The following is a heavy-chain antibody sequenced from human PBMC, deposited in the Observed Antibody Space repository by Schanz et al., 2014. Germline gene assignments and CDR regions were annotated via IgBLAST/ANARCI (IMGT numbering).Heavy chain of an antibody. J-gene: IGHJ4*02. CDR3: ARDPNSVNEIDY. Sequence: EVQLVESGGGLVQPGRSLRLSCAASGFTFSDHWMSWVRQPPGKGLEWVANIKGDSSEKNYVDSVKGRFTLSRDNAKNSMYLQMNSLRVEDTAVYYCARDPNSVNEIDYWGQGTLVTVSS. CDR1: GFTFSDHW. CDR2: IKGDSSEK. D-gene: IGHD5-12*01. V-gene: IGHV3-7*03.